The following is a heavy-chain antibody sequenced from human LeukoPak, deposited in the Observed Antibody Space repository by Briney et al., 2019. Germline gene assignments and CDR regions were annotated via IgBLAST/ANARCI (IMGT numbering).Heavy chain of an antibody. CDR1: GFMFSTYG. CDR2: ISATGSNT. Sequence: GGSLRLSCAASGFMFSTYGMTWVRQAPGRGLEWVSTISATGSNTHYADSVRGRFTISRDNSKNTLSLQMNSLRVEDTALYYCAKDLPVDLWGQGTMVTVSS. J-gene: IGHJ3*01. V-gene: IGHV3-23*01. CDR3: AKDLPVDL.